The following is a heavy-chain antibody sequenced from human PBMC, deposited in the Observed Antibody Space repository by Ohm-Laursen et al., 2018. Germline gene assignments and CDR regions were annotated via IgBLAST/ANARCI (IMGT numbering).Heavy chain of an antibody. D-gene: IGHD3-22*01. CDR1: GFTFSSYS. CDR3: ARGEDMIVVVSSFDY. CDR2: ISSSISTI. V-gene: IGHV3-48*01. J-gene: IGHJ4*02. Sequence: GSLRLSCSASGFTFSSYSMNWVRQAPGKGLEWVSYISSSISTIYYADSVKGRFTISRDNAKNSLCLQMNSLRAEDTAVYYCARGEDMIVVVSSFDYWGQGTLVTVSS.